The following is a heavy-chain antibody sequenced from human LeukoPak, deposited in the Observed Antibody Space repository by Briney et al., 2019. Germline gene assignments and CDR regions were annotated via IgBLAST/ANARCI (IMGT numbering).Heavy chain of an antibody. Sequence: GGSLRLSCAASGFAFSSYGMHWVRQAPGKGLEWVAVISYDGSNKYYADSVKGRFTISRDNSKNTLYLQMNSLRAEDTAVYYCNGMDVWGQGTTVTVSS. V-gene: IGHV3-30*03. J-gene: IGHJ6*02. CDR1: GFAFSSYG. CDR3: NGMDV. CDR2: ISYDGSNK.